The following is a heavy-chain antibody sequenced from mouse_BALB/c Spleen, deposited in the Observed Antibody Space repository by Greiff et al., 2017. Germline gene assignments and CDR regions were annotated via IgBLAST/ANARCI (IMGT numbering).Heavy chain of an antibody. CDR2: INPYNDGT. Sequence: EVQLQQSGPELVKPGASVKMSCKASGYTFTSYVMHWVKQKPGQGLEWIGYINPYNDGTKYNEKFKGKATLTSDKSSSTAYMELSSLTSEDSAVYYCAKGVYYDYDEYYFDYWGQGTTLTVSS. J-gene: IGHJ2*01. CDR3: AKGVYYDYDEYYFDY. V-gene: IGHV1-14*01. D-gene: IGHD2-4*01. CDR1: GYTFTSYV.